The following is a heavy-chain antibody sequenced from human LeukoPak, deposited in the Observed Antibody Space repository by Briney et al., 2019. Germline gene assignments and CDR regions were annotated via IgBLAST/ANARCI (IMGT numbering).Heavy chain of an antibody. Sequence: GSLRLSCAASGFTFSSYEMNWVRQAPGKGLEWVSYIGTTGITIYYADSVKGRFTISRDNAKNSLYLQMNSLRAEDTAVYYCATFYDTSGRDYWGQGTLVTVSS. CDR3: ATFYDTSGRDY. V-gene: IGHV3-48*03. D-gene: IGHD3-22*01. J-gene: IGHJ4*02. CDR1: GFTFSSYE. CDR2: IGTTGITI.